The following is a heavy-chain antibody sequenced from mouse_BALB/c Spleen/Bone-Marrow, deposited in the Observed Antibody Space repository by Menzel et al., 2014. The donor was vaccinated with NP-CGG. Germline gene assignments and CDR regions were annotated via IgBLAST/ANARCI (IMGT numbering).Heavy chain of an antibody. J-gene: IGHJ3*01. CDR3: ARDRGPPY. Sequence: QVHVKQSGPGLVAPSQSLSITCTVSGFSLTSYGVHWVRQPPGKGLEWLGVIWAGGSTNYNSALMSRLSISKVNSKSQVFLKMNSLQTDDTAMYYCARDRGPPYWGQGTLVTVSA. CDR1: GFSLTSYG. V-gene: IGHV2-9*02. D-gene: IGHD3-1*01. CDR2: IWAGGST.